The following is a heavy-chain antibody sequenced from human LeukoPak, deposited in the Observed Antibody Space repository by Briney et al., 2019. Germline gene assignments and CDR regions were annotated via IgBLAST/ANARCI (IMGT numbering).Heavy chain of an antibody. CDR2: ISYDGSIN. Sequence: GRSLRLSCVASGFTFNSYAVHWVRQVPGKGLEWVAVISYDGSINFYAASVKGRFTISRDNFKNMVYLHMNSLRAEDTAVYYCARESGYDKVGYFDYWGQGTLVAVPS. V-gene: IGHV3-30*14. J-gene: IGHJ4*02. D-gene: IGHD5-12*01. CDR3: ARESGYDKVGYFDY. CDR1: GFTFNSYA.